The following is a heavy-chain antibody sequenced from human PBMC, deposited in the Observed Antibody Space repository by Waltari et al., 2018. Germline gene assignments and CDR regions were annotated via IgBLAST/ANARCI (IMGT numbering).Heavy chain of an antibody. J-gene: IGHJ6*02. CDR3: ARGPGGCSSTSCYNDYYYYGMDV. CDR1: GGSFSGYY. CDR2: INHSGRT. V-gene: IGHV4-34*01. D-gene: IGHD2-2*02. Sequence: QVQLQQWGAGLLKPSETLSLTCAVYGGSFSGYYWSWIRQPPGKGLEWIGEINHSGRTNYNPSLKSRVTISVDTSKNQFSLKLSSVTAADTAVYYCARGPGGCSSTSCYNDYYYYGMDVWGQGTTVTVSS.